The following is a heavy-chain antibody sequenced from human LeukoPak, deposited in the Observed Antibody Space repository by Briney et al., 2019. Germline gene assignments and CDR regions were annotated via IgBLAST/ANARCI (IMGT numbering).Heavy chain of an antibody. CDR2: IKQVGSEK. Sequence: PGGPLTLSCAAYGFSFSSYWMSWVRLAPGKGLQWVAKIKQVGSEKYYVDSVKGRFTISRDNAKNSLYLQMSSLRAEDTAVYYCVRVVAATPAFDYWGQGTLVTVSS. CDR1: GFSFSSYW. J-gene: IGHJ4*02. CDR3: VRVVAATPAFDY. D-gene: IGHD2-15*01. V-gene: IGHV3-7*04.